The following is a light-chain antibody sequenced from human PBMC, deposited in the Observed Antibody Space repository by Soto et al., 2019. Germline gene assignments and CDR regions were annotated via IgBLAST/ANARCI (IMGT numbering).Light chain of an antibody. CDR2: GAS. V-gene: IGKV3-15*01. Sequence: EIVMTQSPATLSLSPGERATLSCRASQTVSSNLAWYQQKPGQAPRLLIHGASTRATGVPARFSGSGSGTEFTLTISSLQSEDFAVYYCQQYHNWPPQYTFSQGTKLQIK. J-gene: IGKJ2*01. CDR3: QQYHNWPPQYT. CDR1: QTVSSN.